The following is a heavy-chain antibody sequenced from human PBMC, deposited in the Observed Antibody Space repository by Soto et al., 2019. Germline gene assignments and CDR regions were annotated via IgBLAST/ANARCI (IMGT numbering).Heavy chain of an antibody. CDR1: GFTFDDYA. V-gene: IGHV3-9*01. Sequence: GGSLRLSCAASGFTFDDYAMHWVRQAPGKGLEWVSGISWNSGSIGYADSVKGRFTISRDNAKNSLYLQMNSLRAEDTALYYCAKDKGPLYREGEAFDIWGQGTMVTVSS. CDR2: ISWNSGSI. D-gene: IGHD3-10*01. J-gene: IGHJ3*02. CDR3: AKDKGPLYREGEAFDI.